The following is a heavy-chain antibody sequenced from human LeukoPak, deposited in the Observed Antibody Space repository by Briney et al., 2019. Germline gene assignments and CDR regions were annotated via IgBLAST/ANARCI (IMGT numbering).Heavy chain of an antibody. D-gene: IGHD3-3*01. J-gene: IGHJ6*03. CDR3: ARGVRGHYYYYYYMDV. CDR1: GGSISSGSYY. Sequence: SETLSLTCTVSGGSISSGSYYWSWIRQPAGKGLEWIGRIYTSGSTNYNPSLKSRVTISVDTSKNQFSLKLSSVTAADTAVYYCARGVRGHYYYYYYMDVWGKGTTVTVSS. CDR2: IYTSGST. V-gene: IGHV4-61*02.